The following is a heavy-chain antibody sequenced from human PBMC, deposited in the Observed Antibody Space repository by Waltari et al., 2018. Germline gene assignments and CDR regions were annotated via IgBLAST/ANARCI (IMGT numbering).Heavy chain of an antibody. J-gene: IGHJ4*02. CDR1: GGSISSYY. CDR2: IYTRGST. CDR3: ARDRHYGSGSYADY. D-gene: IGHD3-10*01. V-gene: IGHV4-4*07. Sequence: QVQLQESGPGLVKPSETLSLTCTVSGGSISSYYWSWIRQPAGKGLEWIGRIYTRGSTNYNPPLKSRVTMSVDTSKNQFSLKLSSVTAADTAVYYCARDRHYGSGSYADYWGQGTLVTVSS.